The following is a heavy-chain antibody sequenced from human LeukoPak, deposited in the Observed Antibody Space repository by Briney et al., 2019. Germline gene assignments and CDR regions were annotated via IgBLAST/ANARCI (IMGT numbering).Heavy chain of an antibody. Sequence: SVKVSCKASGDTISSYGITWVRQAPGQGLTWMGRIIPFLGITNHAQTFQGRLTITADKSTSTAYMELSSLRSEDTAVYYCARDPHYDFWSGYHSYFDYWGQGTLVTVSS. CDR1: GDTISSYG. J-gene: IGHJ4*02. D-gene: IGHD3-3*01. CDR3: ARDPHYDFWSGYHSYFDY. V-gene: IGHV1-69*04. CDR2: IIPFLGIT.